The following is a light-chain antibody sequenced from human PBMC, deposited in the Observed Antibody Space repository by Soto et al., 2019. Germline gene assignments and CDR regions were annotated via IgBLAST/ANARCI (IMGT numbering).Light chain of an antibody. V-gene: IGKV3-15*01. J-gene: IGKJ1*01. CDR1: QTVSSN. CDR3: QQYNNWPPWT. CDR2: GAF. Sequence: DILMTQSPATLSVSPGERATLSCRASQTVSSNLAWYQQRAGQAPRLLIYGAFTRATGVPASFSGSGSGTEFTLTISSLKSADFAVYYCQQYNNWPPWTFGHGTQVDIK.